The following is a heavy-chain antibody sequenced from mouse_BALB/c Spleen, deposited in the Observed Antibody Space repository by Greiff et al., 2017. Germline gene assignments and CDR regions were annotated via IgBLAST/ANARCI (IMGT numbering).Heavy chain of an antibody. Sequence: QVQLQQSGAELAKPGASVKMSCKASGYTFTSYWMHWVKQRPGQGLEWIGYINPSTGYTEYNQKFKDKATLTADKSSSTAYMQLSSLTSEDSAVYYCARSTTAGWFAYWGQGTLVTGSA. J-gene: IGHJ3*01. D-gene: IGHD1-2*01. V-gene: IGHV1-7*01. CDR3: ARSTTAGWFAY. CDR2: INPSTGYT. CDR1: GYTFTSYW.